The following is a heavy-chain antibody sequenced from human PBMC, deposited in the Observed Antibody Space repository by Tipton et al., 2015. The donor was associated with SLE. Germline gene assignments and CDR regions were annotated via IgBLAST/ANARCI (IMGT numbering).Heavy chain of an antibody. CDR3: ARGVAERLGLDF. CDR2: IYFDGNSNGRG. Sequence: TLSLTCTVSGGSISSGVYYWPWIRQSPGKALEWIGYIYFDGNSNGRGNYNPSLKSRVTMSVDPSKMQFSLNLNSVTAADTALYFCARGVAERLGLDFWGQGSLVTVSS. CDR1: GGSISSGVYY. D-gene: IGHD6-19*01. V-gene: IGHV4-61*08. J-gene: IGHJ4*02.